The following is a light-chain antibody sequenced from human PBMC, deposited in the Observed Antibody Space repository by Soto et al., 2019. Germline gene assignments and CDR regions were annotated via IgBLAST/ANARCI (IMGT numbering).Light chain of an antibody. CDR2: WAS. V-gene: IGKV4-1*01. CDR1: RSVLRTSNDKNS. Sequence: DIVMTQSPDSLAVSLGERATINCKSSRSVLRTSNDKNSLSWYQQKPGQPPKLLIYWASTRESGVPDRFSGSGSGTDFTLTISSLQAEDVAVYYCQHSYYTPDTFGQGTKLEIK. J-gene: IGKJ2*01. CDR3: QHSYYTPDT.